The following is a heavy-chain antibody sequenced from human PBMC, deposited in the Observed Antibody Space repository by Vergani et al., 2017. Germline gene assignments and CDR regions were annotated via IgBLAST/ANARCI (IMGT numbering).Heavy chain of an antibody. CDR1: GFTSAGYA. CDR2: ISWNSNSI. J-gene: IGHJ5*02. V-gene: IGHV3-9*02. D-gene: IGHD6-6*01. CDR3: AKDLGTSSGGGWFDP. Sequence: EVQLEVSGGGLVLPGRSLRLSCVASGFTSAGYAMHWVRQAPGEGLEWVSGISWNSNSIGYADSVKGRFTISRDNAKNSLYLQMNSLRAEDTALYYCAKDLGTSSGGGWFDPWGQGTLVTVSS.